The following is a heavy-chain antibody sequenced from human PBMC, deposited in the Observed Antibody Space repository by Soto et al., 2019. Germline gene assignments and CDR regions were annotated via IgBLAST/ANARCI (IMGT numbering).Heavy chain of an antibody. CDR3: ARLGGSGSYTVDY. J-gene: IGHJ4*02. CDR1: GFTFRSYG. D-gene: IGHD3-10*01. V-gene: IGHV3-33*01. CDR2: IWYDGGNK. Sequence: ESGGGVVQPGRSLRLSCAASGFTFRSYGMHWVRQAPGKGLEWVALIWYDGGNKYYADSVKGRFTISRDNSKNTLYLQMNSLRAEDTALYYCARLGGSGSYTVDYWGQGTLVTVSS.